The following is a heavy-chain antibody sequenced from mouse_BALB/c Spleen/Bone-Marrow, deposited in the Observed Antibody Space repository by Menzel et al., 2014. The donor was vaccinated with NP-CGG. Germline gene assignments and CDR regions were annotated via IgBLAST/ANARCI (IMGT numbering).Heavy chain of an antibody. CDR3: ARWLLPYYAMDY. V-gene: IGHV1S56*01. D-gene: IGHD2-3*01. CDR2: IYPVNVHA. CDR1: GYTFTNYY. Sequence: VKLMESGPELVKPGASVRISCKASGYTFTNYYIHWVKQRPGQGLEWIGWIYPVNVHANFNEKFRGKASLTADKSSSTAYMQLSSLTSEDSAAYFCARWLLPYYAMDYWGQGTSVTVSS. J-gene: IGHJ4*01.